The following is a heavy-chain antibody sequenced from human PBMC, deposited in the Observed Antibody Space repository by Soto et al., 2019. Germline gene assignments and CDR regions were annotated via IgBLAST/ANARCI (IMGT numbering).Heavy chain of an antibody. CDR3: ARVTSPGYFDS. Sequence: GGSLRLSCAASGFSFSSYWMTWVSQAPGKGPEWVAYIKQDGSEKYYVDSVMGRFTMSRDNTQSSLSLQMNTLRVEDTAVYYCARVTSPGYFDSWGQGTLVTVS. CDR1: GFSFSSYW. CDR2: IKQDGSEK. V-gene: IGHV3-7*05. J-gene: IGHJ4*02.